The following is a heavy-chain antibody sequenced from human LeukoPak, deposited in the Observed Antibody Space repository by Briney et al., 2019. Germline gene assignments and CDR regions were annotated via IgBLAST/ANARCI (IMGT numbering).Heavy chain of an antibody. Sequence: PSETLSLTCTVSGGSISSYYWSWIRQPPGKGLEWIGYIYYSGSTNYNPSLKSRVTISVDTSKNQFSLKLSSVTAADTAVYYCARVHGYSSSWSYYFDYWGQGTLVTVSS. D-gene: IGHD6-13*01. CDR1: GGSISSYY. V-gene: IGHV4-59*08. CDR2: IYYSGST. J-gene: IGHJ4*02. CDR3: ARVHGYSSSWSYYFDY.